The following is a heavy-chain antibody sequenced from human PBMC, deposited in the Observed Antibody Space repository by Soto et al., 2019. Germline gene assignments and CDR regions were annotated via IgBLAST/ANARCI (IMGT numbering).Heavy chain of an antibody. J-gene: IGHJ6*02. D-gene: IGHD5-12*01. CDR3: TFSTMGLNYYYYGMDV. CDR1: GFTFSNAW. Sequence: GGSLRLSCAASGFTFSNAWMNWVRQAPGKGLEWVGRIKSKTDGGTTDYAAPVTGRFTISRDDSKNTLYLQMNSLKTEDTAVYYCTFSTMGLNYYYYGMDVWGQGTTVTVSS. CDR2: IKSKTDGGTT. V-gene: IGHV3-15*07.